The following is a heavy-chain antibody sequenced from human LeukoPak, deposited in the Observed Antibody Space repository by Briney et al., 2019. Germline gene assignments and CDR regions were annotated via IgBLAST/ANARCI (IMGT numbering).Heavy chain of an antibody. CDR1: GFTFSSYS. V-gene: IGHV3-23*01. Sequence: GGSLRLSCAASGFTFSSYSMNWVRQAPGKGLEWVSAISGSGGSTYYADSVKGRFTISRDNSKNTLYLQMNSLRAEDTAVYYCAKDFALVGSSSWYPWVYFDYWGQGTLVTVSS. CDR3: AKDFALVGSSSWYPWVYFDY. J-gene: IGHJ4*02. CDR2: ISGSGGST. D-gene: IGHD6-13*01.